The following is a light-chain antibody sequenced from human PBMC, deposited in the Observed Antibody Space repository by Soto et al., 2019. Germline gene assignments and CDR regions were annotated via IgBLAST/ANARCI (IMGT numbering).Light chain of an antibody. CDR2: AAS. Sequence: DIQMTQSPSSLSASVGDRVTITCRASQSINKYLNWYRQKPGKAPALLIYAASSLQNGVPSTFSGSRSGTDFTLTISSLQPEDFATYYCQQSYDSPLAFGGGTKVEIK. V-gene: IGKV1-39*01. CDR3: QQSYDSPLA. J-gene: IGKJ4*01. CDR1: QSINKY.